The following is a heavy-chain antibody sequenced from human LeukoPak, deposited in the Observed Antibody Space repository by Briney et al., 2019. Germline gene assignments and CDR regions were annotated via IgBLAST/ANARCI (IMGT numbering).Heavy chain of an antibody. D-gene: IGHD1-1*01. Sequence: SETLSLTCTVSGGSMNSYYWSWIRQPPGKGLEWIGYIYYSGSTNYNPALNSRVTISVDTSKSQFSLKLGSVTAADTAVYYCARGRVSSSTWYSTYYYYFYLDVWGKGTTVTVSS. CDR2: IYYSGST. CDR1: GGSMNSYY. V-gene: IGHV4-59*01. J-gene: IGHJ6*03. CDR3: ARGRVSSSTWYSTYYYYFYLDV.